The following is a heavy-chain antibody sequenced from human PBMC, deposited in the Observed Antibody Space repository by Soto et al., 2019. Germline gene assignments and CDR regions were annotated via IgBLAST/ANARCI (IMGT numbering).Heavy chain of an antibody. J-gene: IGHJ4*02. D-gene: IGHD6-13*01. CDR2: ISAYNGNT. CDR1: GYTFTSYG. Sequence: ASVKVSCKASGYTFTSYGISWVRQAPGQGLEWMGWISAYNGNTNYAQKLQGRVTMTTDTSTSTAYMELRSLRSDDTAVYYCARVSGTVIAAADTEVYYWGQGTLVTVSS. V-gene: IGHV1-18*01. CDR3: ARVSGTVIAAADTEVYY.